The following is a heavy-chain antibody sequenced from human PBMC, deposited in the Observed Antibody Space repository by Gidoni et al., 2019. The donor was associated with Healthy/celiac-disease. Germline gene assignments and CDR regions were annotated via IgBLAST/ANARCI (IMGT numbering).Heavy chain of an antibody. CDR2: ISGSGGST. J-gene: IGHJ6*02. D-gene: IGHD3-10*01. CDR3: AKDTKFRNEKDYYYYYGMDV. CDR1: AFTFSSYA. V-gene: IGHV3-23*01. Sequence: EVQLLESGGGLVQPGGSLRLSCAASAFTFSSYAMTWVRQAPGKGLEWVSAISGSGGSTYYADSVKGRFTISRDNSKNTLYLQMNSLRAEDTAVYYCAKDTKFRNEKDYYYYYGMDVWGQGTTVTVSS.